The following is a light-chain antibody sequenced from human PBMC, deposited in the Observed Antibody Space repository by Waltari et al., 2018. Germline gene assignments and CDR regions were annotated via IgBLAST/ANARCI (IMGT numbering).Light chain of an antibody. CDR2: AAS. CDR3: QQSYSTPLT. J-gene: IGKJ4*01. Sequence: DIQLTQSPSSLSASVGDRVTLTCRASQSITSYLTWYQQKPGKAPKPLVYAASRLQSGVPSRFSGSGSGTDFTLTSSSLQTEDFATYYCQQSYSTPLTFGGGTKVEIK. CDR1: QSITSY. V-gene: IGKV1-39*01.